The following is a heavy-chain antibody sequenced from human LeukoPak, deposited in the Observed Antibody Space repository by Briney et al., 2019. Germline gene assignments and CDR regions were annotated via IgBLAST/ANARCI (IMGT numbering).Heavy chain of an antibody. J-gene: IGHJ4*02. CDR3: ARCIAVAGTEDYFVY. D-gene: IGHD6-19*01. Sequence: SETLSLTCAVYGGSFSGYYWSWIRQPPGKGLEWIGEINHSGSTNYNPSLRSPATISVDTSKNQFSLKLSSVTAADTAVYYCARCIAVAGTEDYFVYWGQGSLVTVSS. CDR1: GGSFSGYY. CDR2: INHSGST. V-gene: IGHV4-34*01.